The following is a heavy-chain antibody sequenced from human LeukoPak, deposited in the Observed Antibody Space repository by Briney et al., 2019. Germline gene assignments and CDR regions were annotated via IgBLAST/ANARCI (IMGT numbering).Heavy chain of an antibody. V-gene: IGHV3-21*01. CDR3: ARDGTYCSSTSCYIAY. CDR1: GFTFSSYS. CDR2: ISSSSSYI. J-gene: IGHJ4*02. Sequence: GGSLRLSCAASGFTFSSYSMNWVRQAPGKGLEWVSSISSSSSYIYYADSVEGRFTISRDNAKNSLYLQMNSPRAEDTAVYFCARDGTYCSSTSCYIAYWGQGTLVTVSS. D-gene: IGHD2-2*02.